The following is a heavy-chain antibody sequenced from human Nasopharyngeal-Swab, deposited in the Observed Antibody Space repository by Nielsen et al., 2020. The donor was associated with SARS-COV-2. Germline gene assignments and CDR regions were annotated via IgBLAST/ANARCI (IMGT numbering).Heavy chain of an antibody. J-gene: IGHJ6*02. CDR1: GFSISSGYY. Sequence: SETLSLTCTVSGFSISSGYYWGWIRQPPGKGLEWIGNMYHSGSTYYNPSLKSRVTISVDTSNNQFSLKLSSVTAADTAVYYCASHGGNYYYYGMDVWGQGTTVTVSS. V-gene: IGHV4-38-2*02. CDR3: ASHGGNYYYYGMDV. CDR2: MYHSGST. D-gene: IGHD1-26*01.